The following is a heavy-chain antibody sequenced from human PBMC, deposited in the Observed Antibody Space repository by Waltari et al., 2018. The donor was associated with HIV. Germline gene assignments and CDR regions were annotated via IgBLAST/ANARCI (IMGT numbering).Heavy chain of an antibody. Sequence: QVQLVQSGAEVKKPGSSVKVSCKASGGTFSSYAIGWVRPAPGQGLEWMGGIIPIFGTANYAQKFQGRVTITADKSTSTAYMELSSLRSEDTAVYYCARERGIAVAAPGAFDIWGQGTMVTVSS. CDR3: ARERGIAVAAPGAFDI. J-gene: IGHJ3*02. CDR1: GGTFSSYA. V-gene: IGHV1-69*06. D-gene: IGHD6-19*01. CDR2: IIPIFGTA.